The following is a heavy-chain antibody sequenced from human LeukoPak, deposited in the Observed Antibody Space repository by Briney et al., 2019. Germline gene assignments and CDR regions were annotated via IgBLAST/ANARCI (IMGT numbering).Heavy chain of an antibody. CDR3: ARGLGAKAYYFDY. Sequence: SETLSLTCAVYGGSFSGYYWSWIRQPPGKGLEWIGEINHSGSTNYNPSLKSRVTISVDTSKNQFSLKLSSVTAADTAVYYCARGLGAKAYYFDYWGQGTLVTVSS. J-gene: IGHJ4*02. V-gene: IGHV4-34*01. CDR1: GGSFSGYY. CDR2: INHSGST. D-gene: IGHD1-26*01.